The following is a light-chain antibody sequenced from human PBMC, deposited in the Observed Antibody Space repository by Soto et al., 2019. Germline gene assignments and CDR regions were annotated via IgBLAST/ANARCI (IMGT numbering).Light chain of an antibody. CDR3: SSYAGNNHLRV. CDR1: SSDVGGYKY. J-gene: IGLJ1*01. Sequence: QSALTQPPSASGSPGQSVTISCTGTSSDVGGYKYVSWYQQHPGKAPKLMIFEVNKRPSGVPDRFSGSKSGNTASLTVSGLQAEDEADYYCSSYAGNNHLRVFGTGTKLTVL. V-gene: IGLV2-8*01. CDR2: EVN.